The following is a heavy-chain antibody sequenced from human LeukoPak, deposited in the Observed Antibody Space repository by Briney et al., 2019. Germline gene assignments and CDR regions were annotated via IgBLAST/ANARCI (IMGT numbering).Heavy chain of an antibody. V-gene: IGHV3-7*01. J-gene: IGHJ3*02. CDR2: IKQDGSEK. Sequence: QAGGSLRLSCAASGFTFKSYWMSWVRQAPGKGLEWVANIKQDGSEKYYVDSVKGRFTISRDNAKNSLHLQMNSLRAEDTAVYYCARERAWHDAFDIWGQGTSVTVSS. CDR1: GFTFKSYW. CDR3: ARERAWHDAFDI.